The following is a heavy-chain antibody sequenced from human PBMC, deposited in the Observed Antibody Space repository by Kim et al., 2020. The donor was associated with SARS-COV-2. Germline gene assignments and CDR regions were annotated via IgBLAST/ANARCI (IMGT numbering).Heavy chain of an antibody. J-gene: IGHJ4*02. Sequence: SETLSLTCGVSGGPLIGYYWTWIRQPPGKGLEWIGEVTHGGSTNYSPSLQDRLTISVDMSKNQFSLKLASVTAADTAVYFCARAIDTSGYYYWVQGTLVT. CDR3: ARAIDTSGYYY. CDR2: VTHGGST. CDR1: GGPLIGYY. D-gene: IGHD3-22*01. V-gene: IGHV4-34*01.